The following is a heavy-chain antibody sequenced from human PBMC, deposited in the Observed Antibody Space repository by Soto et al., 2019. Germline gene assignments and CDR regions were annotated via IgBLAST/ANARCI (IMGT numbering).Heavy chain of an antibody. V-gene: IGHV3-30-3*01. J-gene: IGHJ4*02. CDR1: GFTFSSYA. CDR2: ISYDGSNK. D-gene: IGHD5-12*01. CDR3: ARDGLATTVFYY. Sequence: LRPACAASGFTFSSYAMHWVRQAPGKGLEWVAVISYDGSNKYYADSVKGRVTISRDNSKTTLYLQMNSLRAADTAVYYCARDGLATTVFYYWGQGTLVTVSS.